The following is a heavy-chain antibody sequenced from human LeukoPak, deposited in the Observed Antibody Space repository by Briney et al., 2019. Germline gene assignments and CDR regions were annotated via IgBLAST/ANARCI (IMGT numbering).Heavy chain of an antibody. CDR1: GGSISSSSYY. CDR2: IYYSGST. CDR3: ARLFWFRYSGYDPRGGFDY. Sequence: SETLSLTCTVSGGSISSSSYYWGWIRQPPGKGLEWIGSIYYSGSTYYNPSLKSRVTISVDTSKNQFSLKLSSVTAADTAVYYCARLFWFRYSGYDPRGGFDYWGQGTLVTVSS. J-gene: IGHJ4*02. D-gene: IGHD5-12*01. V-gene: IGHV4-39*01.